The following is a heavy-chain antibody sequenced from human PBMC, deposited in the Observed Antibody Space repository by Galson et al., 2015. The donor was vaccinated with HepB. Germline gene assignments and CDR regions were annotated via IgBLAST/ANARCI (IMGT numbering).Heavy chain of an antibody. CDR1: GYTFTSYG. V-gene: IGHV1-18*01. D-gene: IGHD4-17*01. CDR3: ARREYGDYAKPGAVDY. Sequence: SVKVSCKASGYTFTSYGISWVRQAPGQGLEWMGWISAYNGNTNYAQKLQGRVTMTTDTSTSTAYMELRSLRSDDTAVYYCARREYGDYAKPGAVDYWGQGTLVTVSS. CDR2: ISAYNGNT. J-gene: IGHJ4*02.